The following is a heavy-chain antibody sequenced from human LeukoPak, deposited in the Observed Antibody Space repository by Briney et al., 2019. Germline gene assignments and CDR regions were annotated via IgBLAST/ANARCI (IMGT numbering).Heavy chain of an antibody. CDR2: ISSSSSYI. CDR3: ARGSTNYYDSSGYYPA. D-gene: IGHD3-22*01. CDR1: GFIFSTYT. J-gene: IGHJ4*02. Sequence: PGGSLRLSCAASGFIFSTYTMNWVRQAPGKGLEWVSSISSSSSYIYYADSVKGRFTISRDNAKNSLYLQMNSLRAEDTAVYYCARGSTNYYDSSGYYPAWGQGTLVTVSS. V-gene: IGHV3-21*01.